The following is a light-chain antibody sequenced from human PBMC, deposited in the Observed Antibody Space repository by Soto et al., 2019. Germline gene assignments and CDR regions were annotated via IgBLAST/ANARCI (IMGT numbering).Light chain of an antibody. J-gene: IGLJ1*01. Sequence: QSALTQPRSVSGSPGQSVTISCTGTSSDVGGYNYVSWYQQHPGKAPKLMIYDVSKRPSWVPDRFSGSKSGNTGSLTISGLQAEYEADYYCCSYAGSYTYVFGTGTKLTVL. CDR2: DVS. V-gene: IGLV2-11*01. CDR1: SSDVGGYNY. CDR3: CSYAGSYTYV.